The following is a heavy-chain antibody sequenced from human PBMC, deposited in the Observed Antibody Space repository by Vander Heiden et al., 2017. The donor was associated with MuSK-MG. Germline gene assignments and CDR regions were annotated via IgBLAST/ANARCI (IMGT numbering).Heavy chain of an antibody. J-gene: IGHJ4*02. Sequence: QVQLQQWGAGLLKPSETLSPTCAVYGGSFSGYYWSWIRQPPGKGLEWIGEINHSGSTNYNPSLKSRVTISVDTSKNQFSLKLSSVTAADTAVYYCARGGIAAAGTDSGFDYWGQGTLVTVSS. CDR3: ARGGIAAAGTDSGFDY. D-gene: IGHD6-13*01. V-gene: IGHV4-34*01. CDR2: INHSGST. CDR1: GGSFSGYY.